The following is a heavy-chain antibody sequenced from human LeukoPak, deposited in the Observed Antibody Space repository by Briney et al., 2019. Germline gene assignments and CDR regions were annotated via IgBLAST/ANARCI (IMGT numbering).Heavy chain of an antibody. CDR2: ISGSDERT. Sequence: PGGSLRLSCVASGFNFSNYAMTWVRPAPGKGLEWVSVISGSDERTYYADSVKGRFTISRDNSKNTLSLQMNSLRVEDTAVYYCAKERSGIVAAASNSWGQGTLVIVAS. CDR3: AKERSGIVAAASNS. V-gene: IGHV3-23*01. D-gene: IGHD2-2*01. J-gene: IGHJ5*02. CDR1: GFNFSNYA.